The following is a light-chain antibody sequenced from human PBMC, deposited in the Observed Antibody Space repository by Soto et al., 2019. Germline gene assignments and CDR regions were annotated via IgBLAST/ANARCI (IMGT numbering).Light chain of an antibody. CDR1: SSDVGGYEY. CDR2: EVT. Sequence: QSALTQPRSVSGSPGQSVTISCSGTSSDVGGYEYVSWYQQHPGKAPRLIIYEVTDRPSGVSNRFSGSKSGNTASLTISGLQAEDEAEYYCSSYTNINTRACVFGTGTKLTVL. CDR3: SSYTNINTRACV. J-gene: IGLJ1*01. V-gene: IGLV2-14*01.